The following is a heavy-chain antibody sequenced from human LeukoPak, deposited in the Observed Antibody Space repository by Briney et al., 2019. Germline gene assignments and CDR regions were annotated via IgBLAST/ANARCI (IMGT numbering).Heavy chain of an antibody. J-gene: IGHJ4*02. CDR2: INHSGST. CDR3: ASHDYGDQNY. CDR1: GYSISSGYY. V-gene: IGHV4-38-2*02. Sequence: SETLSLTCTVSGYSISSGYYWGWIRQPPGKGLEWIGEINHSGSTIYSPSLKSRVTISVDTSKNQFSLKLSSVTAADTAVYYCASHDYGDQNYWGQGTLVAVSS. D-gene: IGHD4-17*01.